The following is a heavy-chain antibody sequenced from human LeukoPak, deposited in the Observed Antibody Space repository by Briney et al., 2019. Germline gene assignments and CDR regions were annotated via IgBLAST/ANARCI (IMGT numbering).Heavy chain of an antibody. V-gene: IGHV3-15*01. Sequence: GGSLRLPCAASGFTFSNAWMSWVRQAPGKGLEWVGRIKSKTDGGTTDYAAPVKGRFKISRDDSKNTLYLQMNSLQTEDTAVYYCTTARWAGGIDYWGQGTLVTVSS. CDR2: IKSKTDGGTT. D-gene: IGHD3-16*01. J-gene: IGHJ4*02. CDR1: GFTFSNAW. CDR3: TTARWAGGIDY.